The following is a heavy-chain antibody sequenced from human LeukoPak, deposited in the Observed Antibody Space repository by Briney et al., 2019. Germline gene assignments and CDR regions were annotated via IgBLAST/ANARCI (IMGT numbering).Heavy chain of an antibody. D-gene: IGHD3-22*01. CDR2: IIPMFGTA. CDR1: GGTFSSYE. Sequence: GASVKVSCKASGGTFSSYEISWVRQAPGQGLEWMGGIIPMFGTAKYAQKFQGRVTITADKSTSTAYMELSSLRSEDTAVYYCAREPFADYDSSGYLPSPFDYWGRGTLVTVSS. CDR3: AREPFADYDSSGYLPSPFDY. J-gene: IGHJ4*02. V-gene: IGHV1-69*06.